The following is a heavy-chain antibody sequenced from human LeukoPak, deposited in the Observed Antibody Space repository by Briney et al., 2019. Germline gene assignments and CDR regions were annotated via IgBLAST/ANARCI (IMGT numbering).Heavy chain of an antibody. V-gene: IGHV3-23*01. CDR2: ISGSGGST. CDR3: AMSFPTVVRGGRYFDY. Sequence: GGSLRLSCAPSGFTFGSYAMSWVRHAPGKGLRWVSAISGSGGSTYYADSVKGRFSLSRDTSTNTLYIQINRLRAEDTAVYDCAMSFPTVVRGGRYFDYWGQGTLVTISS. CDR1: GFTFGSYA. J-gene: IGHJ4*02. D-gene: IGHD4-23*01.